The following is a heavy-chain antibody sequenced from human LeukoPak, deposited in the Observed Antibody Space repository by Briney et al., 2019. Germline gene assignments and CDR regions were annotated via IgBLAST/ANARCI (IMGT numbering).Heavy chain of an antibody. Sequence: GSLRLSCAASGIIFSNYWMHWVRQAPGKGLVWVSRINRDGSSTSYADSVKGRFTISRDNAKNSLYLQMNSLRAEDTALYYCAKGGLLWFGESPLRYWGQGTLVTVSS. CDR2: INRDGSST. CDR1: GIIFSNYW. J-gene: IGHJ4*02. D-gene: IGHD3-10*01. CDR3: AKGGLLWFGESPLRY. V-gene: IGHV3-74*01.